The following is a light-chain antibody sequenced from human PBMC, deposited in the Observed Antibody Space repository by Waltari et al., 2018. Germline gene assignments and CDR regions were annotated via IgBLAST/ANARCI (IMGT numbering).Light chain of an antibody. V-gene: IGKV4-1*01. CDR1: QSVLSSSNNKNY. CDR2: WAS. Sequence: DIVMTQSPDSLAVSLGERATINCKSSQSVLSSSNNKNYLVWYQQKPGQPPKLLISWASTRESGVPDRFSGSGSGTDFTLTIISLQAEEVAVYYCQQCYTFPYTFGQGTKLEIK. J-gene: IGKJ2*01. CDR3: QQCYTFPYT.